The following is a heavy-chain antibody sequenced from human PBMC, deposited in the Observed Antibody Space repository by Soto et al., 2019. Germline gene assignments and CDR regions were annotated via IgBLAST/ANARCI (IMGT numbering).Heavy chain of an antibody. CDR1: GGSISSSNW. V-gene: IGHV4-4*02. CDR3: ASGGYNPIYYYSGMDV. J-gene: IGHJ6*02. D-gene: IGHD6-25*01. CDR2: IYHSGST. Sequence: PSETLSLTCAVSGGSISSSNWWGWVRQPPGKGLEWIGEIYHSGSTNYNPSLKSRVTISVDKSKNQFSLKLSSVTAADTAVYYCASGGYNPIYYYSGMDVWGQGTTVTVSS.